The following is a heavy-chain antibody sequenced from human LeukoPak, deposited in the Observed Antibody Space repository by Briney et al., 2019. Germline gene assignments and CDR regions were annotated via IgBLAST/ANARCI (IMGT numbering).Heavy chain of an antibody. CDR2: INPSGDST. Sequence: GASVKVSCKASAYTFSSYYIHWVRQAPGQGLEWMGMINPSGDSTTYTQRFQGRVTMTRDTSTRTVYMEMSSLRSEDTAVYYCARMFYYDRGFDYSGQGTLVTVSS. CDR1: AYTFSSYY. D-gene: IGHD3-22*01. V-gene: IGHV1-46*01. J-gene: IGHJ4*02. CDR3: ARMFYYDRGFDY.